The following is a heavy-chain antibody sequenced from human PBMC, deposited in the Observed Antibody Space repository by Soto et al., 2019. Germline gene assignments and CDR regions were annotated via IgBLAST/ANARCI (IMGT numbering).Heavy chain of an antibody. V-gene: IGHV1-69*18. Sequence: QVQLVQSGAEVKKPGSSVTVSCKASGGTFSSYDISWVRQAPGQGLEWMGRIIPFIGTANYAQKFQGRVTITADESTSISYMELTSLRSADTAVYSCARVVTTTVPASYYYGMDVWGQGTTVTVSS. CDR1: GGTFSSYD. D-gene: IGHD4-4*01. CDR3: ARVVTTTVPASYYYGMDV. J-gene: IGHJ6*02. CDR2: IIPFIGTA.